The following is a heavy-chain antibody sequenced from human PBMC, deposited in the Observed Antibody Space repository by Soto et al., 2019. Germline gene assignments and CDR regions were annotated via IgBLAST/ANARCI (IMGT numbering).Heavy chain of an antibody. CDR2: IIPIFGTA. CDR3: ASFFGVVPYYYYGMDV. D-gene: IGHD3-3*01. CDR1: GGTFSSYA. J-gene: IGHJ6*02. V-gene: IGHV1-69*13. Sequence: GASVKVSCKASGGTFSSYAISWVRQAPGQGLEWMGGIIPIFGTANYAQKFQGRVTITADESTSTAYMELSSLRSEDTAVYYCASFFGVVPYYYYGMDVWGQGTTGTVSS.